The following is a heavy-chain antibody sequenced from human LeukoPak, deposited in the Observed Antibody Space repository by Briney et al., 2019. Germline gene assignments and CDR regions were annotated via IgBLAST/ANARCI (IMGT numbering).Heavy chain of an antibody. Sequence: ASVKVSCKASGYTFTSYGISWVRQAPGQGLEWTGWISAYNGNTNYAQKLQGRVTMTTDTSTSTAYMELRSLRSDDTAVYYCARDSPYCSSTSCYLQTYYYYYMDVWGKGTTVTVSS. CDR3: ARDSPYCSSTSCYLQTYYYYYMDV. V-gene: IGHV1-18*01. D-gene: IGHD2-2*01. CDR2: ISAYNGNT. CDR1: GYTFTSYG. J-gene: IGHJ6*03.